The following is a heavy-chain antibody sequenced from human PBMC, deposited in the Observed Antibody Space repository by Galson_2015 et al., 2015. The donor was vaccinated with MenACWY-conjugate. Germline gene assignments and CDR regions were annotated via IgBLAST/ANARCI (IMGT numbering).Heavy chain of an antibody. Sequence: SLRLSCAASGFTFSTYWMTWVRQAPGKGLEWVANILRDGSEKYYVDSVKGRFTISRDNAKNSLYLQMNSLRVEDTAVYFCARGLLKLDPWGQGTLVPVSS. CDR3: ARGLLKLDP. J-gene: IGHJ5*02. CDR1: GFTFSTYW. CDR2: ILRDGSEK. V-gene: IGHV3-7*01.